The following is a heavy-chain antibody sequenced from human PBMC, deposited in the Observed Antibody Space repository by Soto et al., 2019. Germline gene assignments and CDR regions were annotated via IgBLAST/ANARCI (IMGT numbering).Heavy chain of an antibody. CDR1: GFTFSSYA. J-gene: IGHJ3*02. V-gene: IGHV3-64*02. CDR2: ISSNGGST. D-gene: IGHD3-22*01. Sequence: GGSLRLSCAASGFTFSSYAMHWVRQAPGKGLEYVSAISSNGGSTYYADSVKGRFTISRDNSKNTLYLQMGSLRAEDMAVYYCARVSRGYYDSSGYNGWSWGAFDIWGQGTMVTVSS. CDR3: ARVSRGYYDSSGYNGWSWGAFDI.